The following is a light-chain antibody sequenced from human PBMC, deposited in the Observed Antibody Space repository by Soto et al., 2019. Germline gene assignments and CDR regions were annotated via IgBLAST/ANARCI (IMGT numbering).Light chain of an antibody. CDR2: TVS. CDR3: MQRLEFPLT. V-gene: IGKV2-40*01. Sequence: EIVMTQSPRTLPVTPGEPASISCRSSQSLLYNNTYNYLDWYVQKPGQSPQLLIYTVSYRAPGVPDRFSGIGSGTDFTLKISRVEADDVGVYYCMQRLEFPLTFGGGTKVDIK. CDR1: QSLLYNNTYNY. J-gene: IGKJ4*01.